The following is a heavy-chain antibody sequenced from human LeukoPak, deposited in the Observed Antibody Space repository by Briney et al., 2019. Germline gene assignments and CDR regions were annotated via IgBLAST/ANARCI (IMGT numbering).Heavy chain of an antibody. CDR2: ISGSGGST. Sequence: GGSLRLSCAASGFTFSSYAMSWVRQAPGKGLEWVTAISGSGGSTYYADSVKGRFTISRDNSKNSLYLQMNSLRAGDTAVYYCARAVAAARGVNYFDYWGQGTLVTVSS. CDR1: GFTFSSYA. V-gene: IGHV3-23*01. J-gene: IGHJ4*02. D-gene: IGHD3-10*01. CDR3: ARAVAAARGVNYFDY.